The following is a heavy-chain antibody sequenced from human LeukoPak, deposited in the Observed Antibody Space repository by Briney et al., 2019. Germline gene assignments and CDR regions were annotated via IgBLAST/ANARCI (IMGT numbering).Heavy chain of an antibody. CDR2: ISISGGST. CDR1: GFTFSSYA. CDR3: ARDGIMTNSAWDFDY. V-gene: IGHV3-23*01. D-gene: IGHD6-19*01. Sequence: GGSLRLSCAASGFTFSSYAMSWVRQAPGKGLEWVSSISISGGSTYYADSVKGRFTISRDNSKNTLYLQMNSLRAEDTAVYYCARDGIMTNSAWDFDYWGQGTLVTVSS. J-gene: IGHJ4*02.